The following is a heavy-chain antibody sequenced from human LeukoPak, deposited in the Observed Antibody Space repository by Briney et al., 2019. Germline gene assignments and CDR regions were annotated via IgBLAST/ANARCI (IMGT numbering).Heavy chain of an antibody. D-gene: IGHD3-9*01. Sequence: TGGSLRLSCAASGFTFSDSAMHWVRQAPGRGLECVSSISSSGAYIYYTDSVKGRFTLSRDNAKNSLYLQMNSLRAEDTAVYYCVRVAYDVLTAYENYYDYWGQGTLVTVSS. CDR2: ISSSGAYI. CDR1: GFTFSDSA. CDR3: VRVAYDVLTAYENYYDY. J-gene: IGHJ4*02. V-gene: IGHV3-21*01.